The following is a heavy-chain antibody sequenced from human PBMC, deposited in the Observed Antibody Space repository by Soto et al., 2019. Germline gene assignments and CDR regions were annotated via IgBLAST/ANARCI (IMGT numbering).Heavy chain of an antibody. V-gene: IGHV3-48*02. Sequence: EVIVVESGGTLVQPGGSLRLACAASGFDFNAYSMTWVRQAPGKGLEWLSHISSASSSVYYADSVKGRFTISRENAKNTLYLQINSLRDENTAVYYGAREKMHIVPAGYDYWGQGNLVVVS. J-gene: IGHJ4*02. CDR3: AREKMHIVPAGYDY. D-gene: IGHD2-2*01. CDR1: GFDFNAYS. CDR2: ISSASSSV.